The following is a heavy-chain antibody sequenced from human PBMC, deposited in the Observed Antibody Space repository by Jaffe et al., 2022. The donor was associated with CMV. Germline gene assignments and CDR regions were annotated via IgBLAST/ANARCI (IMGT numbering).Heavy chain of an antibody. J-gene: IGHJ4*02. CDR3: AASDY. CDR1: GGSISNSYY. V-gene: IGHV4-39*01. CDR2: VYYSEST. Sequence: QLQESGPRLVKPSETLSLTCTVSGGSISNSYYWGWIRQPPGKGLEWIGAVYYSESTYYNPSLQSRVTIFVDASQKQVSLRLTSVTAADTAVYYCAASDYWGQGILVTVSS.